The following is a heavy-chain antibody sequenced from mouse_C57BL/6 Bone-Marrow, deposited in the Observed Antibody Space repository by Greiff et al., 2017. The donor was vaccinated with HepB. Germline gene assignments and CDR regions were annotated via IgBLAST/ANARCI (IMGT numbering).Heavy chain of an antibody. CDR1: GYTFTSYW. Sequence: QVQLQQPGAELVIPGASVKLSCKASGYTFTSYWMHWVKQRPGQGLEWIGEIDPSDSYTNYNQKFKGKSTLTVDKSSSTAYMQLSSLTSEDSAVYYCARGDYYGSSYVGYWGQGTTLTVSS. J-gene: IGHJ2*01. CDR3: ARGDYYGSSYVGY. CDR2: IDPSDSYT. V-gene: IGHV1-69*01. D-gene: IGHD1-1*01.